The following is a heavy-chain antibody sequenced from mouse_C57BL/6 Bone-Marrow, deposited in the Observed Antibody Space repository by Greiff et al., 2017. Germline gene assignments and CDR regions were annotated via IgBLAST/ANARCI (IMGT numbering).Heavy chain of an antibody. CDR3: VREGYDCTVNYFDN. D-gene: IGHD2-4*01. J-gene: IGHJ2*01. CDR1: GFTFNTYA. CDR2: IRSKSSNYAT. Sequence: EVQLVESGGGLVQPKGSLKLSCAASGFTFNTYAMHWVRQAPGKGLEWVARIRSKSSNYATYYADSVKDRFTISRDDSQSMLYLQMNNLKSEDTAMYYCVREGYDCTVNYFDNWGEGTTLTVSS. V-gene: IGHV10-3*01.